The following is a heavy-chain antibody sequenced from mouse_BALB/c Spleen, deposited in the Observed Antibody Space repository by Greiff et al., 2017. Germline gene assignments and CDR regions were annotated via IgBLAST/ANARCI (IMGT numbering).Heavy chain of an antibody. D-gene: IGHD1-1*01. Sequence: EVQLKESGPGLVKPSQSLSLTCTVTGYSITSDYAWNWIRQFPGNKLEWMGYISYSGSTSYNPSLKSRISITRDTSKNQFFLQLNSVTTEDTATYYCARGDYSNFDYWGQGTTLTVSS. CDR1: GYSITSDYA. J-gene: IGHJ2*01. CDR3: ARGDYSNFDY. CDR2: ISYSGST. V-gene: IGHV3-2*02.